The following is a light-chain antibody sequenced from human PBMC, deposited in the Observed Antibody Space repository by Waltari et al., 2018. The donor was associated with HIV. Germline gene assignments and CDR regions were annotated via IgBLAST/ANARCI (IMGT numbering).Light chain of an antibody. CDR3: QSYDNSLRVSYV. CDR2: ANN. Sequence: QSVLTQPPSVSGAPGQRVTISCTGSSSNIGAYDVHWYQQLPERAPKLLIYANNNRPSGVPDRFSGSKSGTAASLAIAGLQIEDEGDYFCQSYDNSLRVSYVFSAGTRVTVL. V-gene: IGLV1-40*01. CDR1: SSNIGAYD. J-gene: IGLJ1*01.